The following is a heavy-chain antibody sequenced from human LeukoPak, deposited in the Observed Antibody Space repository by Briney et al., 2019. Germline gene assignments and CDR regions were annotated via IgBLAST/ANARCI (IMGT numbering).Heavy chain of an antibody. Sequence: SETLSLTCTVSGGSISSYYWSWIRQPAGRGLEWIGRIYISGSTNDNPSLKSRVTMSVDTSKKQFSLKLSSVTAADTAVYYCARGSWVGDAFDIWGQGTMVTVSS. CDR1: GGSISSYY. D-gene: IGHD1-26*01. V-gene: IGHV4-4*07. CDR2: IYISGST. CDR3: ARGSWVGDAFDI. J-gene: IGHJ3*02.